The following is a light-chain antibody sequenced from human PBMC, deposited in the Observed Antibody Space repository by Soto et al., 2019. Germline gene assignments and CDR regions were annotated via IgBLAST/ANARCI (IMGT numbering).Light chain of an antibody. CDR1: QGIAIF. CDR2: TAA. V-gene: IGKV1-9*01. J-gene: IGKJ1*01. Sequence: DIQLTQSPSFLSASVGDKVTITCRASQGIAIFLAWFQQKPGRAPNLLIYTAATLQGGVPSRFSGSGSGTEFTLTITSLQAEDFATYYCQQFYAFPRTFGQGTKVDIK. CDR3: QQFYAFPRT.